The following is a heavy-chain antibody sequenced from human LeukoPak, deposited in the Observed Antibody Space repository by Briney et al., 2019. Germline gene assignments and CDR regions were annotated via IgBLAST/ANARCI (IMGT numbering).Heavy chain of an antibody. CDR3: AKRPEWELYTDY. CDR1: GFTFSSYA. CDR2: ISGSGGST. Sequence: GGSLRLSCAASGFTFSSYAMSWVRQAPGKGLEWVSAISGSGGSTYYADSVKGRFTISRDNSKNTLYLQMNSLRAEDTAVNYCAKRPEWELYTDYWGQGTLVTVSS. J-gene: IGHJ4*02. D-gene: IGHD1-26*01. V-gene: IGHV3-23*01.